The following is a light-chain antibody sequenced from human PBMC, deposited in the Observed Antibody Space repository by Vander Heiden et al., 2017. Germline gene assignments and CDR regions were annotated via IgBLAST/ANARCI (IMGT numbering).Light chain of an antibody. Sequence: QSALTQPPSASASPGQSVTLSSTGTSSDVGGYNYVSWYQQHPGKAPKLLVYDVSERPSGVPDRFSGSKSGNTASLTVSGLQAEDEADYYCSSYADNNNLLFGGGTKLTVL. J-gene: IGLJ3*02. CDR2: DVS. V-gene: IGLV2-8*01. CDR1: SSDVGGYNY. CDR3: SSYADNNNLL.